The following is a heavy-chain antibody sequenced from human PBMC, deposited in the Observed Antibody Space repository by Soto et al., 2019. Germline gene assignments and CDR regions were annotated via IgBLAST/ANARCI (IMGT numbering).Heavy chain of an antibody. D-gene: IGHD3-16*01. Sequence: GESLKISCQGYGYSFTSYWIGWVRQMPGKGLEWMGIIYPGDSDTRYSPSFQGQVTISADKSISTAYLQWSSLKASDTAMYYCARRGGNYYYYYGMDVWGQGTTVTVSS. J-gene: IGHJ6*02. CDR2: IYPGDSDT. CDR3: ARRGGNYYYYYGMDV. CDR1: GYSFTSYW. V-gene: IGHV5-51*01.